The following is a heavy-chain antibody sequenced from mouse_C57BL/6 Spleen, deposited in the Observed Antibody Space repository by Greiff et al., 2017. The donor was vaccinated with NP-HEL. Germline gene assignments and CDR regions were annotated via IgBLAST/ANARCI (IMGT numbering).Heavy chain of an antibody. CDR3: SRKNDCDGGAWFAY. CDR2: FHPYNDDT. Sequence: QVQLQQSGAELVKPGASVKMSCKASGYTFTTYPIEWMKQNHGKSLEWIGNFHPYNDDTKYNEKFKGKATLTVEKSASTVYLELSRLTSDDSAVDYGSRKNDCDGGAWFAYWGKGTLVTVAA. D-gene: IGHD2-4*01. J-gene: IGHJ3*01. V-gene: IGHV1-47*01. CDR1: GYTFTTYP.